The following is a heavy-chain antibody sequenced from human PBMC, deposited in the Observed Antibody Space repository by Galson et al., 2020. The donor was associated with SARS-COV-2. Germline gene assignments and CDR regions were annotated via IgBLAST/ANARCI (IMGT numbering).Heavy chain of an antibody. Sequence: GESLKISCAASGFTFSSYGMHWVRQAPGKGLEWVAVIWYDGSNKYYADSVKGRFTISRDNSKNTLYLQMNSLRAEDTAVYYCARDQSIDLLLWFGDVYVSVGMDVWGQGTTVTVSS. CDR2: IWYDGSNK. CDR3: ARDQSIDLLLWFGDVYVSVGMDV. V-gene: IGHV3-33*01. CDR1: GFTFSSYG. J-gene: IGHJ6*02. D-gene: IGHD3-10*01.